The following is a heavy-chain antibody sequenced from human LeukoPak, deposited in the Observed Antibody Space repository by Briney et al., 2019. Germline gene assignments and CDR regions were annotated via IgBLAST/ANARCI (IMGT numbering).Heavy chain of an antibody. CDR2: INPNSGGT. CDR3: ARETLGRDAFDI. D-gene: IGHD3-16*01. J-gene: IGHJ3*02. Sequence: ASVKVSCKASGYTFTGSFMHWVRQAPGQGLEWMGWINPNSGGTNYAQKFQGRVTMTRDTSISTAYMELSRLRSGDTAVYYCARETLGRDAFDIWGQGTMVTVSS. CDR1: GYTFTGSF. V-gene: IGHV1-2*02.